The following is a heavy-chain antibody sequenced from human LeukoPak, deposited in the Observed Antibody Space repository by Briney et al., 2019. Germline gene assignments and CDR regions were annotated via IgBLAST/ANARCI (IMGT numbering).Heavy chain of an antibody. CDR2: RWNDGSNN. V-gene: IGHV3-33*01. CDR1: GFTFSSYG. D-gene: IGHD5-24*01. J-gene: IGHJ1*01. Sequence: GGSLTLSCAASGFTFSSYGVHWVRQAPGKGLEGVAGRWNDGSNNYYGDSVKGRFNITRDNPKKTLYLQMNSMRVEDTAVEYYGRGDGYTVADYLQHWGQGTLVTVSS. CDR3: GRGDGYTVADYLQH.